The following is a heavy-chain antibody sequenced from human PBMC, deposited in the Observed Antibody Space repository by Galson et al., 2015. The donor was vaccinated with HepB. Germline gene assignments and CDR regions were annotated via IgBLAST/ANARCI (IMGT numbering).Heavy chain of an antibody. CDR2: ISAYNGNT. Sequence: SVKVSCKASGYTFTSYGISWVRQAPGQGLEWMGWISAYNGNTNYAQKLQGRVTMTTDTSTSTAYMELRSLRSDDTAVYYCARMDIVVVVAAPDYWGQGTLVTVSS. CDR1: GYTFTSYG. D-gene: IGHD2-15*01. J-gene: IGHJ4*02. CDR3: ARMDIVVVVAAPDY. V-gene: IGHV1-18*04.